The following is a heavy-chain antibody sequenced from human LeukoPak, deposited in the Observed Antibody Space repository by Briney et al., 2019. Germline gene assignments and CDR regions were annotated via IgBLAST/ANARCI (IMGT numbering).Heavy chain of an antibody. CDR3: ARDPPEDEWNSLDS. J-gene: IGHJ4*02. V-gene: IGHV4-59*02. Sequence: RSSETLSLTCTVSGGSVNGYYWNWIRQAPGKGLEWIGFIHYSGLTVYSPSLQSRVSMSVDTSRNQFSLDLSSVTAADTALYYCARDPPEDEWNSLDSWGQGTLVTVSS. CDR2: IHYSGLT. CDR1: GGSVNGYY. D-gene: IGHD1-7*01.